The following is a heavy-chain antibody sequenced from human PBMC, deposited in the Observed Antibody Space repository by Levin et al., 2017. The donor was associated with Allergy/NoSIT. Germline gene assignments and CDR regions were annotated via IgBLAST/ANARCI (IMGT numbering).Heavy chain of an antibody. J-gene: IGHJ5*02. Sequence: GGSLRLSCAASGFTFDDHAMHWVRQAPGKGLEWLAVITYDGSNKFYADSVKGRFTVSRDNVKTTLYLQMDGLRVEDTAVYYCARGAALLRYNWFDPWGQGTLVTVSS. V-gene: IGHV3-30-3*01. CDR3: ARGAALLRYNWFDP. CDR1: GFTFDDHA. CDR2: ITYDGSNK. D-gene: IGHD3-10*01.